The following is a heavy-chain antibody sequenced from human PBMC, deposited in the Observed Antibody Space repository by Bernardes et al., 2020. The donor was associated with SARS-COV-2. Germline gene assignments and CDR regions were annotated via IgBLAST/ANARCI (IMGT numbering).Heavy chain of an antibody. J-gene: IGHJ4*02. V-gene: IGHV1-18*04. CDR3: ARDERWSTADHSEGFDY. Sequence: ASVKVSCKASGYTFTSYGISWVRQAPGQGLEWMGWISASNGTTTYAQKLQGRVTMTTDTSTSTAYMELRSLRSDDTAVYYCARDERWSTADHSEGFDYWGQGTLVTVSS. CDR1: GYTFTSYG. CDR2: ISASNGTT. D-gene: IGHD2-8*02.